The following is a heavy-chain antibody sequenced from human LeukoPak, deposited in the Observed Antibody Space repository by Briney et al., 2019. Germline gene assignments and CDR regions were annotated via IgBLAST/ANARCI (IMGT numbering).Heavy chain of an antibody. CDR1: GYTFASYD. CDR2: INTTGTST. V-gene: IGHV1-46*01. Sequence: PGASVKVSCKASGYTFASYDMHWVRQAPGQGLEWMGIINTTGTSTTYAQKFHGRLTVTRDTSTTTVYMELSSLRSEDTAVYYCARTLVFGVVSAPFDIWGQGTKVTVSS. CDR3: ARTLVFGVVSAPFDI. J-gene: IGHJ3*02. D-gene: IGHD3-3*01.